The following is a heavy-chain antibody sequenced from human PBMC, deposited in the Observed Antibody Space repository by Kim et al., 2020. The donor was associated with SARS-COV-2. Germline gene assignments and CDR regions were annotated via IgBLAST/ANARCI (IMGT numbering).Heavy chain of an antibody. CDR3: AVGVVGLD. V-gene: IGHV4-34*01. D-gene: IGHD2-15*01. Sequence: GRPNYTPSPHSRVTISVDTSKNQFSLKLGAVTAADTAVYYCAVGVVGLDWGQGTLVTVSS. CDR2: GRP. J-gene: IGHJ4*02.